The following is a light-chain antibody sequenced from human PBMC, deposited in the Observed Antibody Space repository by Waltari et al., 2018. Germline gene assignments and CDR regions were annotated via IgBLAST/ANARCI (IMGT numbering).Light chain of an antibody. J-gene: IGKJ3*01. Sequence: DIQMTQSPSSVSASVGDRVTITCRASQGIRSWLAWYQQRPGKAPKLLSYAASSVQSGVPSRCSGSGSGTEFTLTISSLQPEDFATYYCQQAHTFPPTFGPGTKVHIQ. V-gene: IGKV1-12*01. CDR1: QGIRSW. CDR2: AAS. CDR3: QQAHTFPPT.